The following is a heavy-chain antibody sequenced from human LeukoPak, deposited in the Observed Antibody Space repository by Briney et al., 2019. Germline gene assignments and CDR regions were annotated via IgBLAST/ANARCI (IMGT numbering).Heavy chain of an antibody. CDR1: GGSISSYY. CDR2: IHYSGST. V-gene: IGHV4-59*01. Sequence: SETLSLTCTVSGGSISSYYWSWIRQPPGKGLEWIGYIHYSGSTNYKSSLKSRVTISVDTSKNHFSLKLSSVTAADTAVYYCARTTEGGYSGYFYYYYMDVWGKGTTVTISS. D-gene: IGHD5-12*01. J-gene: IGHJ6*03. CDR3: ARTTEGGYSGYFYYYYMDV.